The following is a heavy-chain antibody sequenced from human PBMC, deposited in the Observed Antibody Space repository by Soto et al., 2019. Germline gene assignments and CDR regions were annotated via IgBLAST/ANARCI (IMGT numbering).Heavy chain of an antibody. CDR1: GFTFSSYA. D-gene: IGHD2-15*01. J-gene: IGHJ4*02. CDR3: AKDLADIVAVVDAPIGVFDY. CDR2: ISGSGGST. Sequence: GGSLRLSCSASGFTFSSYAMSWVRQAPGKGLEWVSAISGSGGSTYYADSVKGRFTISRDNSKNTLYLQMNSLRAEDTAVYYCAKDLADIVAVVDAPIGVFDYWGQGTLVTVSS. V-gene: IGHV3-23*01.